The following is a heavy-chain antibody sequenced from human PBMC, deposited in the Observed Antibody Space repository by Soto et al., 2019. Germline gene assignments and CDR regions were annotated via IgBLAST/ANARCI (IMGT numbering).Heavy chain of an antibody. CDR1: GASISGFY. CDR3: VRDGTKTLRDWFDP. J-gene: IGHJ5*02. D-gene: IGHD1-1*01. Sequence: WETLSLTCTVSGASISGFYWSRIRKSAGKGLEWIGRIYATGTTDYNPSLKSRVMMSVDTSKKQFSLKLRSVTAADTAVYYCVRDGTKTLRDWFDPWGQGISVTVSS. V-gene: IGHV4-4*07. CDR2: IYATGTT.